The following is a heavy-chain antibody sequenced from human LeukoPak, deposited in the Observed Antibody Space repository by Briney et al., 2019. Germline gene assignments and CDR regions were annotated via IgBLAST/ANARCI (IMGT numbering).Heavy chain of an antibody. Sequence: PGGSLRLSCVASGLPIADFAMHWVRQAPGKGLEWVSLISGDGVSTFYADSVKGRFSISRDNSKNSLYLEMTSLRTEDAVMYYCAKESGKFDYWGQGTLVTVSS. J-gene: IGHJ4*02. CDR3: AKESGKFDY. CDR2: ISGDGVST. V-gene: IGHV3-43*02. CDR1: GLPIADFA.